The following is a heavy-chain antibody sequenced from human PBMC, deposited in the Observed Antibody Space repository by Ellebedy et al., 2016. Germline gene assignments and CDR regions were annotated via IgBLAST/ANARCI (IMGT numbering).Heavy chain of an antibody. CDR3: ARDPLITMVRGVITGPDP. CDR1: GYTFTSYG. J-gene: IGHJ5*02. V-gene: IGHV1-18*01. Sequence: ASVKVSCKASGYTFTSYGISWVRQAPGQGLEWMGWISAYNGNTNYAQKLQGRVTMTTDTSTSPAYMELRSLRSDDTAVYYCARDPLITMVRGVITGPDPWGQGTLVTVSS. CDR2: ISAYNGNT. D-gene: IGHD3-10*01.